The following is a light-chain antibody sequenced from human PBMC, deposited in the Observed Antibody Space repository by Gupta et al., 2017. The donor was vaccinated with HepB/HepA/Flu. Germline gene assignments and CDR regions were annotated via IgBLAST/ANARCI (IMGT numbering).Light chain of an antibody. V-gene: IGLV2-14*01. Sequence: QSALTQPASVSGSPGQSITISCTGTSSDVGGYNYVSWYQQHPGKAPKLMIYDVSNRPSGVSNRFSGSKSGNTASLTISGLQAEDEADYYCSSYTSSSILYVFGTGTKVNFL. J-gene: IGLJ1*01. CDR2: DVS. CDR1: SSDVGGYNY. CDR3: SSYTSSSILYV.